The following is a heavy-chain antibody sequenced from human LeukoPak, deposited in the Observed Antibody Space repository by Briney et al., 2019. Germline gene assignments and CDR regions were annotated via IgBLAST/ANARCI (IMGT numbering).Heavy chain of an antibody. CDR2: IYYSGST. D-gene: IGHD3-22*01. V-gene: IGHV4-39*01. CDR3: ARQTYIQRDSSGYGYYFDY. CDR1: GGSISSSSYY. J-gene: IGHJ4*02. Sequence: PSETLSLTCTVSGGSISSSSYYWGWIRRPPGKGLEWIGSIYYSGSTYYNPSLKSRVTISVDTSKNQFSLKLSSVTAADTAVYYCARQTYIQRDSSGYGYYFDYWGQGTLVTVSS.